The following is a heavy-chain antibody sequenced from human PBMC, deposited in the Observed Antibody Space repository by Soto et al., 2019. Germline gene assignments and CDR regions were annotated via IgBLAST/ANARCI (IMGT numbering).Heavy chain of an antibody. CDR2: IYYSGST. D-gene: IGHD4-17*01. V-gene: IGHV4-39*01. CDR3: ASRLNDYGDMGWFDP. J-gene: IGHJ5*02. Sequence: SETLSLTCTVSGGSISSSSYYWGWIRQPPGKGLEWIGSIYYSGSTYYNPSLKSRVTISVDTSKNQFSLKLSSVTAADTAVYYCASRLNDYGDMGWFDPWGQGTLVTVSS. CDR1: GGSISSSSYY.